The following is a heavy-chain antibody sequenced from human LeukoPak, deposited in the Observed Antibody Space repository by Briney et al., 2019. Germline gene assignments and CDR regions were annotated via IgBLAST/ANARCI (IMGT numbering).Heavy chain of an antibody. CDR3: ARDQKADSSGYYFGPYYYYGMDV. V-gene: IGHV1-18*01. CDR2: SSAYNGNT. D-gene: IGHD3-22*01. Sequence: ASVKVSCKASGYTFTSYGISSVRQAPGQGLEWMGWSSAYNGNTNYAQKLQGRVTMTTDTSTSTAYMELRSLRSDDTAVYYCARDQKADSSGYYFGPYYYYGMDVWGQGTTVTVSS. J-gene: IGHJ6*02. CDR1: GYTFTSYG.